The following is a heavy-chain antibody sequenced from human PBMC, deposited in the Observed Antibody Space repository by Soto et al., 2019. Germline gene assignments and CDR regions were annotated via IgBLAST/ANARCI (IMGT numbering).Heavy chain of an antibody. CDR2: ISAYNGNT. CDR3: ARDFRAGIYYGSGSSIDY. V-gene: IGHV1-18*01. D-gene: IGHD3-10*01. CDR1: GYTLISYG. Sequence: QVQLVQSGAEVKKPGASVKVSCKASGYTLISYGISWVRQAPGQGLEWMGGISAYNGNTNYAQKLQGRVTMTTDTSTSTAYMEVRSLRSDDTAVYYCARDFRAGIYYGSGSSIDYWGQGTLVTVSS. J-gene: IGHJ4*02.